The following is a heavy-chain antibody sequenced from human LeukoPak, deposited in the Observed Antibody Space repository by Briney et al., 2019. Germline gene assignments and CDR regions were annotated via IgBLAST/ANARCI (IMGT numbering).Heavy chain of an antibody. CDR1: GGSIGSDY. Sequence: SETLSLTCTVSGGSIGSDYWTWIRQPPGKGLEYIGYIYYTGGTNYNPSLKSRVTISVDTSKNQFSLKLSSVTAADTAVYFCAKYGNSGWVIDSWGQGTLVTVSS. CDR3: AKYGNSGWVIDS. J-gene: IGHJ4*02. CDR2: IYYTGGT. D-gene: IGHD6-19*01. V-gene: IGHV4-59*08.